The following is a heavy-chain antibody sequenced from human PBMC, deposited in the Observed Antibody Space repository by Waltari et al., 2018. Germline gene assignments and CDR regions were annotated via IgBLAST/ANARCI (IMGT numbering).Heavy chain of an antibody. J-gene: IGHJ4*02. V-gene: IGHV1-2*02. Sequence: QVQLVQSGTAVKKPGASVRVSCKASGSIFIDHYMHWVRQAPGQGLEWMGWMNPNSGGTNYAQKFQGRVTMTRDTSTSTAYMELSRITSDDTAIYYCARDGGFDFWGQGSLVTVSS. CDR1: GSIFIDHY. D-gene: IGHD1-26*01. CDR3: ARDGGFDF. CDR2: MNPNSGGT.